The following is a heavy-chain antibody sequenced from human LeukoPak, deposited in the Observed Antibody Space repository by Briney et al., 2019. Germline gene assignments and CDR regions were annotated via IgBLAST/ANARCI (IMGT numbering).Heavy chain of an antibody. CDR2: IHQSGST. CDR3: ARWDGNHHFDC. Sequence: GSLRLSCAASGFVFSRYSMNWIRQPPGKGPEWIGYIHQSGSTNNNPSLRSRVTMSVDTSRNQFSLDLISVTAADTAVYYCARWDGNHHFDCWGQGTLVTVSA. D-gene: IGHD1-26*01. V-gene: IGHV4-59*01. CDR1: GFVFSRYS. J-gene: IGHJ4*02.